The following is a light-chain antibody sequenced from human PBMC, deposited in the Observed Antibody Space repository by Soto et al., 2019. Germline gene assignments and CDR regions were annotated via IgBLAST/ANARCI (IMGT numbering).Light chain of an antibody. CDR3: KQYNNRFRT. CDR2: GAY. V-gene: IGKV3-15*01. Sequence: EIVMTQSLATLSVSPGERATLSCRASQSVSSNLAWYQQKPGQAPRLLIYGAYTRATGIPARFSGSGSGTEFTLTIRSLQSEDFAVYYCKQYNNRFRTFGQGTKVDIK. J-gene: IGKJ1*01. CDR1: QSVSSN.